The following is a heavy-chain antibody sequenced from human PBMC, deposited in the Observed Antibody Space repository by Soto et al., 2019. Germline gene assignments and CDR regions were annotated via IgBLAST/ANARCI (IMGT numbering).Heavy chain of an antibody. J-gene: IGHJ4*02. CDR2: IYYSGST. Sequence: PSETLSLTCTVSGGSISSGVYYWSWIRQHPGKGLEWIGYIYYSGSTYYNPSLKSRVTISVDTSKNQFSLKLSSVTAADTAVYYCARLELEIAAAYDYWGQGTLVTVSS. D-gene: IGHD6-13*01. V-gene: IGHV4-31*03. CDR1: GGSISSGVYY. CDR3: ARLELEIAAAYDY.